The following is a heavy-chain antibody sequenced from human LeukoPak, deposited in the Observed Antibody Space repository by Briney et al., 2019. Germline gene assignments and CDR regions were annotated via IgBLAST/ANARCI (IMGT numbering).Heavy chain of an antibody. CDR2: IYNSGSS. CDR1: GGSISSYY. Sequence: PSETLSLTCTVSGGSISSYYWSWIRQPAGKGLEWIGRIYNSGSSNYNPSLTSRVSMSVDTSKNQYYLTLSSVTAADTAGSYCWVAGSAVAAIDWGQRTLVTVSS. J-gene: IGHJ4*02. D-gene: IGHD2-15*01. V-gene: IGHV4-4*07. CDR3: WVAGSAVAAID.